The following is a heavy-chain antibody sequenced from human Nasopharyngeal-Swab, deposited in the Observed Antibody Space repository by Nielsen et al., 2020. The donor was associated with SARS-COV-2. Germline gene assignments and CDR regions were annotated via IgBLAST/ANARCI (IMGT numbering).Heavy chain of an antibody. CDR2: IIPILGIA. CDR1: GDTFSSYA. J-gene: IGHJ5*02. CDR3: ATSAPYCSSTSCSYWFDP. D-gene: IGHD2-2*01. Sequence: SVKVSCKASGDTFSSYAISWVRQAPGQGLEWMGRIIPILGIANYAQKFQGRVTITADKSTSTAYMELSSLRSEDTAVYYCATSAPYCSSTSCSYWFDPWGQGTLVTVSS. V-gene: IGHV1-69*04.